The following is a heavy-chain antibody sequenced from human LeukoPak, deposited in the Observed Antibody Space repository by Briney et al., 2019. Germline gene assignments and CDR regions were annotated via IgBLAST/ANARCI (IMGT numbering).Heavy chain of an antibody. D-gene: IGHD2-21*02. Sequence: GGSLRLSCAASGFTFSSYAMHWVRLAPGKGLEYVSAISSNGGSTYYANSVKGRFTISRDNSKNTLYLQMGSLRAEDMAVYYCARSVVVTANLDYWGQGTLVTVSS. CDR3: ARSVVVTANLDY. CDR2: ISSNGGST. CDR1: GFTFSSYA. V-gene: IGHV3-64*01. J-gene: IGHJ4*02.